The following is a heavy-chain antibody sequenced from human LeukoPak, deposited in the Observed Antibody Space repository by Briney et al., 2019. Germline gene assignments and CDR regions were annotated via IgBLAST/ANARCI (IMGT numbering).Heavy chain of an antibody. J-gene: IGHJ4*02. V-gene: IGHV1-18*01. CDR3: ARAGNYYGSGSYDY. CDR2: MNPNSGNT. D-gene: IGHD3-10*01. Sequence: GASVKVSCKASGYTFTSYDINWVRQATGQGLEWMGWMNPNSGNTNYAQKLQGRVTMTTDTSTSTAYMELRSLRSDDTAVYYCARAGNYYGSGSYDYWGQGTLVTVSS. CDR1: GYTFTSYD.